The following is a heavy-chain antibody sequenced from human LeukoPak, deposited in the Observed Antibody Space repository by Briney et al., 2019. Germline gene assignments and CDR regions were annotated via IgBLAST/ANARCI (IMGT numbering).Heavy chain of an antibody. J-gene: IGHJ4*02. CDR1: GGSISSYY. D-gene: IGHD6-19*01. CDR3: ARPRGMAVDY. V-gene: IGHV4-39*01. Sequence: SETLSLTCTVSGGSISSYYWSWIRQPPGKGLEWIGSIYYSGSTYYNPSLKSRVTISVDTSKNQFSLKLSSVTAADTAVYYCARPRGMAVDYWGQGTLVTVSS. CDR2: IYYSGST.